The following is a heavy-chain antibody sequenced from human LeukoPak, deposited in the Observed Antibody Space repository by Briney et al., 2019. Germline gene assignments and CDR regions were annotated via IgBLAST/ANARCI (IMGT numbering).Heavy chain of an antibody. CDR2: IWYDGSNK. J-gene: IGHJ4*02. D-gene: IGHD3-22*01. CDR1: GFTLSSYG. V-gene: IGHV3-33*01. Sequence: GGSLRLSCAASGFTLSSYGMHWVRQAPGKGLEWVAGIWYDGSNKYYADSVKGRFTISRDNSNNTLYLQMNNLRAEDTAVYYCARDDRVGYFQPDDWGQGTLVTVSS. CDR3: ARDDRVGYFQPDD.